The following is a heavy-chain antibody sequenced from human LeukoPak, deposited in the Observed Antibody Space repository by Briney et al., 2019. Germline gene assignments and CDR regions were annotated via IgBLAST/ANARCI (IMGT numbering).Heavy chain of an antibody. J-gene: IGHJ4*02. CDR1: GGSISSGGYY. CDR2: IYYSGST. V-gene: IGHV4-61*08. CDR3: ARVWAVAGIAEYYFDY. Sequence: SETLSLTCTVSGGSISSGGYYWSWIRQHPGKGLEWIGYIYYSGSTNYNPSLKSRVTISVDTSKNQFSLKLSSVTAADTAVYYRARVWAVAGIAEYYFDYWGQGTLVTVSS. D-gene: IGHD6-19*01.